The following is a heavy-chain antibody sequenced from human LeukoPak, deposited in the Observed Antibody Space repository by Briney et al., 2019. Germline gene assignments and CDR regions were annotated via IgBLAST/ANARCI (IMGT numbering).Heavy chain of an antibody. CDR1: GGSFGGYY. J-gene: IGHJ1*01. V-gene: IGHV4-34*01. CDR2: INHSGST. D-gene: IGHD2-2*02. Sequence: PSETLSLTCAVYGGSFGGYYWSWIRQPPGKGLEWIGEINHSGSTNYNPSLKSRVTISVDTSKNQFSLKLSAVTAADTAVYYCARGYCSSTSCYTQYFQHWGQGTLVTVSS. CDR3: ARGYCSSTSCYTQYFQH.